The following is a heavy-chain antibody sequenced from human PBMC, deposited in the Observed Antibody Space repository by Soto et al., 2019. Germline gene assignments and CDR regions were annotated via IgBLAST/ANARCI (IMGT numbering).Heavy chain of an antibody. J-gene: IGHJ6*02. Sequence: PSETLSLTCAVYGGSFSGYYWSWIRQPPGKGLEWIGEINHSGSTNYNPSLKSRVTISVDTSKNQFSLKLSSVTAADTAVYYCARGIVGYYYYYYGMDVWGQGTTVTVSS. CDR3: ARGIVGYYYYYYGMDV. V-gene: IGHV4-34*01. CDR2: INHSGST. D-gene: IGHD3-16*02. CDR1: GGSFSGYY.